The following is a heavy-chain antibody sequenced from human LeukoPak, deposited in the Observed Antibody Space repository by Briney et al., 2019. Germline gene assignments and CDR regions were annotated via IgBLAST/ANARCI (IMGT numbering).Heavy chain of an antibody. CDR1: GFTVSSNY. V-gene: IGHV3-66*01. D-gene: IGHD7-27*01. CDR2: IYSGGST. Sequence: GGSLRLSCAASGFTVSSNYMSWVRQAPGKGLEWVSVIYSGGSTYYADSVKGRFTISRGNSKNTLYLQMNSLRAEDTAVYYCARDLGSGPPQGFDYWGQGTLVTVSS. J-gene: IGHJ4*02. CDR3: ARDLGSGPPQGFDY.